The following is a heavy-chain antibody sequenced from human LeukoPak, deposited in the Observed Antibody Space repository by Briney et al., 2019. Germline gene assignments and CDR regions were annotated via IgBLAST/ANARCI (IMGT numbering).Heavy chain of an antibody. CDR2: IWYDGSNK. Sequence: GGSLRLSCAASGFTFSSYGMHWVRQAPGKGLEWVAVIWYDGSNKYYADSVKGRFTISRDNSKNTLYLQMNSLRAEDTAVYYCASIAASVAFDIWGQGTMVTVSS. V-gene: IGHV3-33*01. D-gene: IGHD6-13*01. J-gene: IGHJ3*02. CDR1: GFTFSSYG. CDR3: ASIAASVAFDI.